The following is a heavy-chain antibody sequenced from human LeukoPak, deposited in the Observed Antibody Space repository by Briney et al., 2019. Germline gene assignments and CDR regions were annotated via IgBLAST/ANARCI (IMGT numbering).Heavy chain of an antibody. V-gene: IGHV4-39*07. Sequence: PSETLSLTCTVSGGSISSSSYYWGWIRQPPGKGLEWIGEINHSGSTNYNPSLKSRVTISVDTSKNQFSLKLSSVTAADTAVYYCARRGWLRLRYFDYWGQGTLVTVSS. CDR3: ARRGWLRLRYFDY. J-gene: IGHJ4*02. CDR1: GGSISSSSYY. D-gene: IGHD5-12*01. CDR2: INHSGST.